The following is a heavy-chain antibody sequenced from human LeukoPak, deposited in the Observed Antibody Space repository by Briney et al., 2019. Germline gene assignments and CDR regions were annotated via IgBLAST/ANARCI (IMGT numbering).Heavy chain of an antibody. CDR2: INPNSGGT. J-gene: IGHJ5*02. CDR3: ARVIRGYSYGYRDYNWFDP. D-gene: IGHD5-18*01. CDR1: GYTFTGYY. Sequence: ASVKVSCKASGYTFTGYYMHWVRQAPGQGLEWMGWINPNSGGTNYAQKFQGRVTMTRDTSISTAYMELSRLRSDDTAVYYCARVIRGYSYGYRDYNWFDPWGQGTLVTVSS. V-gene: IGHV1-2*02.